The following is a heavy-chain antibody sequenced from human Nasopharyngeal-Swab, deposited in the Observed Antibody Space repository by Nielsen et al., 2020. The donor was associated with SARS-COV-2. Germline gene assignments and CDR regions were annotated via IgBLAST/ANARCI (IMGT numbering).Heavy chain of an antibody. Sequence: QVSCKGSGYIFTSYWIGWVRQLPRKGLEWMGIIYPASSDSRYRLSFQGQVSISVDKSISTAYLQWNTLKASDTAIYYCVRRAFSASYYYFDYWGPGTLVTVSS. CDR3: VRRAFSASYYYFDY. V-gene: IGHV5-51*01. CDR2: IYPASSDS. CDR1: GYIFTSYW. J-gene: IGHJ4*02. D-gene: IGHD1-26*01.